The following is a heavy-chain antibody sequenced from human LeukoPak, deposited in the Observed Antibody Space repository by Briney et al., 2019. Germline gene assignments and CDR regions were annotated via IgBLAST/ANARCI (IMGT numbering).Heavy chain of an antibody. CDR1: GYTFTGYY. CDR2: INPNSGGT. D-gene: IGHD2-21*02. CDR3: ARDLGPGGDEYYFDY. Sequence: GASVTVSCKASGYTFTGYYMHWVRQAPGQGLGWMGWINPNSGGTNYAQKFQGRVTMTRDTSISTAYMELSRLRSDDTAVYYCARDLGPGGDEYYFDYWGQGTLVTVSS. J-gene: IGHJ4*02. V-gene: IGHV1-2*02.